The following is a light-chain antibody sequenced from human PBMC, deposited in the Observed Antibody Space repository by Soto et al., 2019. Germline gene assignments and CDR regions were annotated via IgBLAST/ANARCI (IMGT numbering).Light chain of an antibody. Sequence: DIQMTQSPSTLSASIGDRVTITCRASQTINTWLAWYQQEPGKAPKVLIFDASTLESGVPLRFSGSGYGTEFTLTIGSLQPDDSATYYCQQYNVWPWTFGQGTREEIK. CDR2: DAS. CDR1: QTINTW. CDR3: QQYNVWPWT. V-gene: IGKV1-5*01. J-gene: IGKJ1*01.